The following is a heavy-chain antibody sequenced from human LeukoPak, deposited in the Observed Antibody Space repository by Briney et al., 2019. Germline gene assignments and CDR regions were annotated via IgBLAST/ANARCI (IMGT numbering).Heavy chain of an antibody. CDR3: AKDLQQLVS. V-gene: IGHV3-30*18. CDR2: ISYDGSNK. J-gene: IGHJ4*02. Sequence: PGGSLRLSCAASGFTFSSYGMHWVRQAPGKGLEWVAVISYDGSNKYYADSVKGRFTISRDNSKNTLYLQMNSLRAEDTAVYYCAKDLQQLVSWGQGTLVTVSS. CDR1: GFTFSSYG. D-gene: IGHD6-13*01.